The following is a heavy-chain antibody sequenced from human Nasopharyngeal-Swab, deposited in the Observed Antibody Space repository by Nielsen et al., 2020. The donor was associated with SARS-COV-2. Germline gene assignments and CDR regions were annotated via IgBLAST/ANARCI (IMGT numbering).Heavy chain of an antibody. Sequence: SETLSLTCTVAGGSISSSCYYWGWIRQPPGKGLEWIGSIYYSGSTYYNPSLKSRVTISVDTSKNQFSLKLSSVTAADTAVYYCASITIFGVVYSWGQGTMVTVSS. D-gene: IGHD3-3*01. CDR2: IYYSGST. CDR3: ASITIFGVVYS. V-gene: IGHV4-39*01. CDR1: GGSISSSCYY. J-gene: IGHJ3*01.